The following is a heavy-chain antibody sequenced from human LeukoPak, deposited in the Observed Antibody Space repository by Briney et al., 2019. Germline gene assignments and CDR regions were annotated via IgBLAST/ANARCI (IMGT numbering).Heavy chain of an antibody. D-gene: IGHD5-24*01. CDR3: ARDHTGGDGADAFDL. CDR2: IIPVFGTA. V-gene: IGHV1-69*13. CDR1: GGTFSSYA. Sequence: GASVKVSCKASGGTFSSYAISWVRQAPGQGLEWMGGIIPVFGTANYAQKFQGRVTITADESTSTAYMELSSLRSEDTAVYYCARDHTGGDGADAFDLWGHGTMVTVSS. J-gene: IGHJ3*01.